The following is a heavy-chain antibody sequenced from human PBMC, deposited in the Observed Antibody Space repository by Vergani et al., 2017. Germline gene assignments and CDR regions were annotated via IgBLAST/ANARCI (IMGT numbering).Heavy chain of an antibody. CDR3: AGGRPIYSSGLDY. CDR1: GGSFSGYY. Sequence: QVQLQQWGAGLLKPSETLSLTCAVYGGSFSGYYWSWIRQPPGKGLEWIGEINHSGSTNYNPSLKSRVTISVDTSKNQFSLKLSSVTAADTAVYYCAGGRPIYSSGLDYWGQGTLVTVSS. CDR2: INHSGST. D-gene: IGHD6-19*01. V-gene: IGHV4-34*01. J-gene: IGHJ4*02.